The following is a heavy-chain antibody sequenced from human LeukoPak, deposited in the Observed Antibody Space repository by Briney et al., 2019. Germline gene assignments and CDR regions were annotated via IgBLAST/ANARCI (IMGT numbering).Heavy chain of an antibody. V-gene: IGHV4-31*03. J-gene: IGHJ4*02. CDR1: GGSISSGGYY. CDR2: IYYSGST. Sequence: SQTLSLTCTVSGGSISSGGYYWSWIRQPPGKGLEWIGYIYYSGSTYYNPSLKSRVTISVDTSKNQFSLKLSSVTAADTAVCYCARSIGEATFDYWGQGTLVTVSS. D-gene: IGHD5-12*01. CDR3: ARSIGEATFDY.